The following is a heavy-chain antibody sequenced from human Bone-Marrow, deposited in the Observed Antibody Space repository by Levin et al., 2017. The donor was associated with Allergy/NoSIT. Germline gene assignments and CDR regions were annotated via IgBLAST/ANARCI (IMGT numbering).Heavy chain of an antibody. CDR2: IKQDGSEK. D-gene: IGHD3-22*01. V-gene: IGHV3-7*01. CDR1: GFTFSSYW. J-gene: IGHJ3*02. CDR3: AGDEGYYYNSAEGAFDI. Sequence: PGGSLRLSCAASGFTFSSYWMNWVRQAPGKGLEWVANIKQDGSEKYYVDSVKGRFTISRDNAKKSLYLEMNSLRAEDTAVYHCAGDEGYYYNSAEGAFDIWGQGTTVTVSS.